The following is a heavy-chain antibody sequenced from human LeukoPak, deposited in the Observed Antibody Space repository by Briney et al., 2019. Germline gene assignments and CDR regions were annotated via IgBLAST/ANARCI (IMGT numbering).Heavy chain of an antibody. CDR2: IYHSGST. J-gene: IGHJ4*02. V-gene: IGHV4-38-2*01. Sequence: PSETLSLTCVVSTDYSIRSGDYWGWIRQPPGKGLEWIGSIYHSGSTHYNPSLKSRVTISVDTSRNQFSLKLSSVIAADTAVYYCARNSSSWFDYWGQGTLVTVSS. CDR3: ARNSSSWFDY. CDR1: TDYSIRSGDY. D-gene: IGHD6-13*01.